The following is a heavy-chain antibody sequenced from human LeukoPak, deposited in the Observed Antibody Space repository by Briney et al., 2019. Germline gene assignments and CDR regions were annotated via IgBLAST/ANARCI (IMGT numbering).Heavy chain of an antibody. Sequence: GESLRLSCAASGFTFSSCAMSWVRLAPGRGPEWVSTIGTGHDTYYVDSVKGRFTISRDNSKSTLHLQMNSLRVEDAAIYYCAKNIPRRPFDYWGQGTLVTVSS. CDR2: IGTGHDT. D-gene: IGHD6-6*01. V-gene: IGHV3-23*01. CDR1: GFTFSSCA. J-gene: IGHJ4*02. CDR3: AKNIPRRPFDY.